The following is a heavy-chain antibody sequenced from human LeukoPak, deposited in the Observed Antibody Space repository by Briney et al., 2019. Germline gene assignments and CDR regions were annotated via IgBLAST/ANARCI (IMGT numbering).Heavy chain of an antibody. CDR3: SKDLSYGDTSYFYYYMDV. CDR2: ISGSGGSS. V-gene: IGHV3-23*01. Sequence: GGSLRLSCAASGFIYSNFAMNWVRQAPGKGLEWVSVISGSGGSSFYADSVKGRFIISRDNSKNTLYLQMNSLRVEDTDQYYCSKDLSYGDTSYFYYYMDVWGKGTTVTVSS. D-gene: IGHD4-17*01. J-gene: IGHJ6*03. CDR1: GFIYSNFA.